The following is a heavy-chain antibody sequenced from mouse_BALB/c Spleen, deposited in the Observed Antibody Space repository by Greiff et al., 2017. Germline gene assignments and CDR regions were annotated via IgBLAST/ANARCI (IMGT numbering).Heavy chain of an antibody. D-gene: IGHD3-2*02. Sequence: EVQLVESGGGLVKPGGSLKLSCAASGFTFSSYAMSWVRQTPEKRLEWVAAISSGGSTYNPDGVKGRFTISRANARNILYLQMSSMRSEDTAIYYCASGSGYEGFAYWGQGTLVTVSA. V-gene: IGHV5-6-5*01. CDR1: GFTFSSYA. CDR2: ISSGGST. J-gene: IGHJ3*01. CDR3: ASGSGYEGFAY.